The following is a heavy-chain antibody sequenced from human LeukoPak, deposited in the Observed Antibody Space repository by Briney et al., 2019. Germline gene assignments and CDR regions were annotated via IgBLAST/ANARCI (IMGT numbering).Heavy chain of an antibody. CDR3: ARVNNYYYDSSGYSTFDY. CDR2: IYYSGST. D-gene: IGHD3-22*01. Sequence: SGTLSLTCTASGGSISSYYWSWIRQPPGKGLEWIGYIYYSGSTNYNPSLKSRVTISVDTSKNQFSLKLSSVTAADTAVYYCARVNNYYYDSSGYSTFDYWGQGTLVTVPS. J-gene: IGHJ4*02. CDR1: GGSISSYY. V-gene: IGHV4-59*01.